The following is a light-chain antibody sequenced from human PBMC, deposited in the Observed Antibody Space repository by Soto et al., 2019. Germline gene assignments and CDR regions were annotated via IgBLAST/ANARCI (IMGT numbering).Light chain of an antibody. CDR3: GAWDSSLSVRA. CDR1: TSNIGNNY. J-gene: IGLJ2*01. Sequence: QSVLTQPPSVSAAPGQKVTISCSGSTSNIGNNYVSWYQQLPGTAPQLLIYDNDKRPSGIPDRFSGSKSGTSATLGITGLQTGDEAGYYCGAWDSSLSVRAFGGGTKLTVL. CDR2: DND. V-gene: IGLV1-51*01.